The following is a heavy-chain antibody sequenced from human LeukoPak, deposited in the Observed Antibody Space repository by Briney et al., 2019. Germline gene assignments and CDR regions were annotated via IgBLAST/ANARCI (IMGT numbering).Heavy chain of an antibody. CDR1: GGSISSYY. V-gene: IGHV4-59*08. CDR2: IYYSGST. J-gene: IGHJ4*02. D-gene: IGHD1-26*01. CDR3: ARRPLVGATYFDY. Sequence: SDTLSLTCTVSGGSISSYYWSWIRQPPGKGLEWIGYIYYSGSTNYNPSLKSRVTISVDTSKNHFSLKLSSVTAADTAVYYCARRPLVGATYFDYWGQGTLVTVSS.